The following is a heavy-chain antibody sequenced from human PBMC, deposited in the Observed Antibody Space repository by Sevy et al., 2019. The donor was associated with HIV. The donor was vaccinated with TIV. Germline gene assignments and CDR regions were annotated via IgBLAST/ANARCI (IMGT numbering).Heavy chain of an antibody. CDR1: GFTFSSYG. CDR2: ISYDGSNK. Sequence: GGSLRLSCAASGFTFSSYGMHWVRQAPGKVLEWVAVISYDGSNKYCADSVKGRFTISRDNSKNTLYLQMNSLRAEDTAVYYCAKVEGDGYNLFDYWGQGTLVTVSS. V-gene: IGHV3-30*18. J-gene: IGHJ4*02. CDR3: AKVEGDGYNLFDY. D-gene: IGHD5-12*01.